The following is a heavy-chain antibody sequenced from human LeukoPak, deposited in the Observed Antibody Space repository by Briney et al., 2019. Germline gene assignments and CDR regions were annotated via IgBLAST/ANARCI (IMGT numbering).Heavy chain of an antibody. D-gene: IGHD3-10*01. J-gene: IGHJ3*02. V-gene: IGHV4-61*02. Sequence: SETLSLTCTVSGDSISSGDYYWSWIRQPAGKGLEWIGRISSSGSTNYNPSLKSRVTISVDTSKNQFSLKLSSVTAADTAVYYCARGLAYGSGSYYDKGARVAFDIWGQGTMVTVSS. CDR2: ISSSGST. CDR1: GDSISSGDYY. CDR3: ARGLAYGSGSYYDKGARVAFDI.